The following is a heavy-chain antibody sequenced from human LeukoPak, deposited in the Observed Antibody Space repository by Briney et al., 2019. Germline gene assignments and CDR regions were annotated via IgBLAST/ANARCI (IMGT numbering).Heavy chain of an antibody. CDR3: ARDYGDYYFDY. CDR2: ISSSGGTL. D-gene: IGHD4-17*01. CDR1: GFTFSSYS. J-gene: IGHJ4*02. V-gene: IGHV3-48*04. Sequence: AGGSLRLSCAASGFTFSSYSMNWVRQAPGKGLEWVSYISSSGGTLYYVDSVKGRFTISRDNAKNSLYLQMNSLRAEDTAVYYCARDYGDYYFDYWGQGTLVTVSS.